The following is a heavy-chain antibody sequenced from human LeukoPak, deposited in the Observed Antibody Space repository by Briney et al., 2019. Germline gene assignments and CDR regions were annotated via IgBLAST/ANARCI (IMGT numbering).Heavy chain of an antibody. CDR1: GYSFTSYW. CDR2: IYPGDSDT. V-gene: IGHV5-51*01. CDR3: ARHLRRYGSGSYYGMDV. J-gene: IGHJ6*02. D-gene: IGHD3-10*01. Sequence: GESLKISCKGSGYSFTSYWIGWVRQMPGKGLEWMGIIYPGDSDTRYSPSFQGQVTISADKSISTAYLQWSSLKASDTAMYYCARHLRRYGSGSYYGMDVWGQGTTVTVSS.